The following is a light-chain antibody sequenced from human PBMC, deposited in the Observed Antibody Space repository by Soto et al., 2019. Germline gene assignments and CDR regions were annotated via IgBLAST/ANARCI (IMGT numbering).Light chain of an antibody. CDR1: QSISTY. Sequence: DIPMTQSPSSLSASVGDRVTITCRAGQSISTYLNWYQHKPGKAPKLLIFAASSLQSGVPSRFSGSGSGTDFTLTIRSLQPEDFATYYCQQTFSTLWTFGQGTKVDTK. V-gene: IGKV1-39*01. CDR2: AAS. CDR3: QQTFSTLWT. J-gene: IGKJ1*01.